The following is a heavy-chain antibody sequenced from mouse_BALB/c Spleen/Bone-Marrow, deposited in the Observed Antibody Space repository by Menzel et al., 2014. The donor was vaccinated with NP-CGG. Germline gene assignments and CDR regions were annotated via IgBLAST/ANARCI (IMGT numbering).Heavy chain of an antibody. CDR2: ISSAGSYS. Sequence: EVQLQESGGDLVKPGGSLKLSCAASGFTFSRYGMSWVRQTPDKRLEWVATISSAGSYSNHPDSVKGRFTISRDNAKNTLYLQMSSLKSEDTAMYYCARDLTTAPYYAMDYWGQGTSVTVSS. D-gene: IGHD1-2*01. V-gene: IGHV5-6*01. CDR3: ARDLTTAPYYAMDY. CDR1: GFTFSRYG. J-gene: IGHJ4*01.